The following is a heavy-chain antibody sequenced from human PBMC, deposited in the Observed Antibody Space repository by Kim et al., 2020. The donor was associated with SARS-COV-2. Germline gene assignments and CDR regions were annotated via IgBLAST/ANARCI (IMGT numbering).Heavy chain of an antibody. J-gene: IGHJ6*01. CDR3: ARAPSSRLRALTCYY. D-gene: IGHD3-10*01. CDR1: GFTFSSCS. Sequence: GGSLRLSCAASGFTFSSCSIHWVRQAPGKGLEWVAVISYDGSNKNYADSVKGRFTISRDNSKNTPQLQMTSLRAEDTALYYCARAPSSRLRALTCYY. CDR2: ISYDGSNK. V-gene: IGHV3-30-3*01.